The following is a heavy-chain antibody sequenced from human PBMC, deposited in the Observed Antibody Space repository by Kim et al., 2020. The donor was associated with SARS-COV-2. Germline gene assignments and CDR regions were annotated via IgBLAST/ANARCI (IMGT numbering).Heavy chain of an antibody. CDR3: ATLPMVRGVIRAQNWFDP. CDR2: FDPEDGET. D-gene: IGHD3-10*01. J-gene: IGHJ5*02. Sequence: ASVKVSCKVSGYTLTELSMHWVRQAPGKGLEWMGGFDPEDGETIYAQKFQGRVTMTEDTSTDTAYMELSSLRSEDTAVYYCATLPMVRGVIRAQNWFDPWGQGTLVTVSS. CDR1: GYTLTELS. V-gene: IGHV1-24*01.